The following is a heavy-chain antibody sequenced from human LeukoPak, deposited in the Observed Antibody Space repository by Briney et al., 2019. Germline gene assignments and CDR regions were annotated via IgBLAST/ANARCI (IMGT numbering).Heavy chain of an antibody. D-gene: IGHD1-26*01. CDR2: TSSSGSSR. CDR3: ARFYANEWELPH. CDR1: GFSFSDYY. Sequence: GGSLRLSCAVSGFSFSDYYMSWIRQAPGKGLEWVSYTSSSGSSRYYADSVKGRFTISRDNAKNSLYLQMNSLRAEDTAVYYCARFYANEWELPHWGQGTLVTVSS. J-gene: IGHJ4*02. V-gene: IGHV3-11*04.